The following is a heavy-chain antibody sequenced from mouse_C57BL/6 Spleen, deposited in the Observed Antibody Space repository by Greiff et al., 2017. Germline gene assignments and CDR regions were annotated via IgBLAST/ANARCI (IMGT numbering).Heavy chain of an antibody. V-gene: IGHV5-4*01. CDR1: GFTFSSYA. CDR2: ISDGGSYT. CDR3: ARETAEFDY. D-gene: IGHD3-2*01. J-gene: IGHJ2*01. Sequence: EVNVVESGGGLVKPGGSLKLSCAASGFTFSSYAMSWVRQTPEKRLEWVATISDGGSYTYYPDNVKGRFTISRDNAKNNLYLQMSHLKSEDTAMYYCARETAEFDYWGQGTTLTVSS.